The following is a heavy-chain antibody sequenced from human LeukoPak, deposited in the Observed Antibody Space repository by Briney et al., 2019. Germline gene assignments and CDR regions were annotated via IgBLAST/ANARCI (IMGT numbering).Heavy chain of an antibody. Sequence: GGSLRLSCAASGFSVSTKYMGWVRQAPGKGLEWVSVIYGADGTYYADSVKGRFTISRDNSKNTLYLQMNSLRPEDTAVYYCARDGLLGATNPFDYWGQGTLVTVSS. CDR2: IYGADGT. D-gene: IGHD1-26*01. V-gene: IGHV3-66*01. CDR3: ARDGLLGATNPFDY. J-gene: IGHJ4*02. CDR1: GFSVSTKY.